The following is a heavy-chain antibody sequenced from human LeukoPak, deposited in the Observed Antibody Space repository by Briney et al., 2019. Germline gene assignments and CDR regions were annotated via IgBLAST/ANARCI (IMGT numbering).Heavy chain of an antibody. V-gene: IGHV1-2*04. Sequence: GASVKVSCKASGGTFSSYAISWVRQAPGQGLEWVGWINPNSGGTNYAQKFQGWVTMTRDTSISTAYMELSRLRSDDTAVYYCAREEAAASGRIFDYWGQGTLVTVSS. CDR1: GGTFSSYA. CDR3: AREEAAASGRIFDY. J-gene: IGHJ4*02. CDR2: INPNSGGT. D-gene: IGHD6-13*01.